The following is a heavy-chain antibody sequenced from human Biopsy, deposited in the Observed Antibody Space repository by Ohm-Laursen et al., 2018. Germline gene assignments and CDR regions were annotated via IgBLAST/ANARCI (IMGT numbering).Heavy chain of an antibody. D-gene: IGHD1-26*01. V-gene: IGHV4-59*08. CDR1: GDSISSYY. CDR3: ARHAPSYSGSYWRYFDL. J-gene: IGHJ2*01. CDR2: IYYTGST. Sequence: SDTLSLTCAVSGDSISSYYWSWIRQPPGKGLEWIGYIYYTGSTNYNPSLKSRFTISVDTSMNHLSLRLTSVTAADTAVYYCARHAPSYSGSYWRYFDLWGRGTLVTVSS.